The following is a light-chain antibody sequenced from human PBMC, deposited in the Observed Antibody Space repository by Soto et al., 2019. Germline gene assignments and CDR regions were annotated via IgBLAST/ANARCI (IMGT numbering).Light chain of an antibody. V-gene: IGKV3-20*01. Sequence: VLTQSPATLYLSTGERATLSCRASQNVSPTYLAWYQQKPGQAPRLLIYGASTRATGVPDRFSGSGAGTDFTLVISRLEPEDFALYYCQHYDKSPMWTFGQGTKVE. J-gene: IGKJ1*01. CDR2: GAS. CDR3: QHYDKSPMWT. CDR1: QNVSPTY.